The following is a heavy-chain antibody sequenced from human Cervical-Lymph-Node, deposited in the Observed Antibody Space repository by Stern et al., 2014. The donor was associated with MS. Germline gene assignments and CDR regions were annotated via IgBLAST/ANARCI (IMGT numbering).Heavy chain of an antibody. CDR2: IFPVFGTP. CDR3: ALSSETSDRWYSLGYDL. V-gene: IGHV1-69*01. D-gene: IGHD6-13*01. J-gene: IGHJ5*02. Sequence: QMQLVQSGAEVTKPASSVTVSCKASGGTFSKFPSSCVRQAPGQGLEWMGGIFPVFGTPTYAQEFRGRVTITADVSTSTVYMELSSLRSDDTAVYYCALSSETSDRWYSLGYDLWGQGTLVTVSS. CDR1: GGTFSKFP.